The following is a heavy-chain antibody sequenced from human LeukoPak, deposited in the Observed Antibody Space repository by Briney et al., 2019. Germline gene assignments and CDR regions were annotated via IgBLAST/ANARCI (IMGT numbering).Heavy chain of an antibody. D-gene: IGHD3-10*01. CDR1: GGTFSTYA. J-gene: IGHJ4*02. CDR2: IIPIFDTA. V-gene: IGHV1-69*13. CDR3: ARDPSMVRGENTPYFDY. Sequence: ASVKVSCKTSGGTFSTYAISWVRQAPGQGLEWMGGIIPIFDTADYAQKFQGRLTITADESTSTAYMELSSLRSEDTAVYYCARDPSMVRGENTPYFDYWGQGTLVTVSS.